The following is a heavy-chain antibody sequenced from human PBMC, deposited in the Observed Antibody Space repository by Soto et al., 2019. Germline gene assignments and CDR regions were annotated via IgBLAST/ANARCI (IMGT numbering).Heavy chain of an antibody. D-gene: IGHD1-26*01. CDR2: ISWDGGST. V-gene: IGHV3-43*01. CDR1: GFTFDDYT. Sequence: PGGSLRLSCAASGFTFDDYTMHWVRQAPGKGLEWVSLISWDGGSTYYADSVKGRFTISRDNSKNSLYLQMNSLRTEDTALYYCAKDMRGSYYPILGGMDVWGQGTKVTVSS. CDR3: AKDMRGSYYPILGGMDV. J-gene: IGHJ6*02.